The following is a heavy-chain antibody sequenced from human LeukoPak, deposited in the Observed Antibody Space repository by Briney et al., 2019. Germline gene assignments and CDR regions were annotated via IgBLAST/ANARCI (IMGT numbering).Heavy chain of an antibody. Sequence: GGSLRLSSVVAGINFADYAMHWVRQPPGQGLEWVSLISADGGSTFSADSVKGRFSISRDNSKNSLYLQMNSLRSEDTAMDYCAKESGKFYYWGQGTLVAVSS. D-gene: IGHD3-10*01. CDR1: GINFADYA. J-gene: IGHJ4*02. CDR2: ISADGGST. V-gene: IGHV3-43*02. CDR3: AKESGKFYY.